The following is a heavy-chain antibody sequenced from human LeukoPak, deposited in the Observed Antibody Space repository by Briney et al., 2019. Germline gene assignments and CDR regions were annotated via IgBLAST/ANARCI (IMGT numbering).Heavy chain of an antibody. Sequence: ASVKVSCTASGYTFTSNYIHWVRQAPGQGLEWMGMIYPRDGSTSYAQKFQGRVTVTRDTSTSTVHMELSGLRSEDTAEYYCARDQEGFDYWGQGTLVTVSS. CDR3: ARDQEGFDY. CDR2: IYPRDGST. CDR1: GYTFTSNY. V-gene: IGHV1-46*01. J-gene: IGHJ4*02.